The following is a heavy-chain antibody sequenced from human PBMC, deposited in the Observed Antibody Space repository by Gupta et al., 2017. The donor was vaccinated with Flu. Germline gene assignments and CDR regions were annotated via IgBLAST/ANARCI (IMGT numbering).Heavy chain of an antibody. CDR1: GFTFSSYE. J-gene: IGHJ5*02. CDR2: ISSSGSTI. D-gene: IGHD3-10*01. CDR3: ARDVRGVGYYGSET. V-gene: IGHV3-48*03. Sequence: EVQLVESGGGLVQPGGSLRLSCAASGFTFSSYEMNWDRQAPGKGLEWVSYISSSGSTIYYADSVKGRFTISRDNAKNSLYLQMNSLRAEDTAVYYCARDVRGVGYYGSETWGQGTLVTVSS.